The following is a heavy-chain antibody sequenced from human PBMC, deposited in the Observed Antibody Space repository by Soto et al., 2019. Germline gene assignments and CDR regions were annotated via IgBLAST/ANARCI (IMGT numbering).Heavy chain of an antibody. J-gene: IGHJ6*02. CDR3: ARDLSVATIGNWDGMDV. D-gene: IGHD5-12*01. V-gene: IGHV6-1*01. Sequence: SQILSLTCAISGDSVSSNSAAWNLIRQSPSRGLEWLGRTYYRSKWYNDYAVSVKSRITINPDTSKNQFSLQLNSVTPEDTAVYYCARDLSVATIGNWDGMDVWGQGTTVTVSS. CDR1: GDSVSSNSAA. CDR2: TYYRSKWYN.